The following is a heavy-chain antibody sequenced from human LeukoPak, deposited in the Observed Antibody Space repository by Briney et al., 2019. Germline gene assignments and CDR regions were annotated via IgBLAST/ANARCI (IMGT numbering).Heavy chain of an antibody. D-gene: IGHD1-26*01. CDR2: INPNSGGT. J-gene: IGHJ3*02. CDR1: GYTFTGYS. CDR3: ARVMGATTGAFDI. V-gene: IGHV1-2*02. Sequence: GASVKVSCKASGYTFTGYSMHWVRQAPGQGLEWMGWINPNSGGTNYAQKFQGRVTMTRDTSISTAYMELSRLRSDDTAVYYCARVMGATTGAFDIWGQGTMVTVSS.